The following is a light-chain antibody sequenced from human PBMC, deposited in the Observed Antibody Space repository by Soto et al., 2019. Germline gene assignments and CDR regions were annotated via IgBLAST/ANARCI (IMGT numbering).Light chain of an antibody. CDR1: QSISSN. CDR2: GAS. Sequence: EILLTQSPATLSVSPGESATLSCRASQSISSNLAWYQQKPGQSPRLLIYGASSRATGVPVRFSGSGSGVAFTLTISGLQSEDFAVYHCQQYNQWPGTFGQGTKV. J-gene: IGKJ1*01. CDR3: QQYNQWPGT. V-gene: IGKV3-15*01.